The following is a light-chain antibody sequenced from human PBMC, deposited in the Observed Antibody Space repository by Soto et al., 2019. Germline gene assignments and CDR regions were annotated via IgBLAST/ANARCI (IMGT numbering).Light chain of an antibody. CDR3: QQRNNWPPT. V-gene: IGKV3-11*01. CDR1: QSVGRS. CDR2: DAS. J-gene: IGKJ4*01. Sequence: ETVLTQSPATLSLFPGERATLSCRASQSVGRSLAWYQQKPGQAPRLLINDASNRVTGIPARFSGGGSGTEFTLTISSLQSEDFAVYYCQQRNNWPPTFGGGTKVDIK.